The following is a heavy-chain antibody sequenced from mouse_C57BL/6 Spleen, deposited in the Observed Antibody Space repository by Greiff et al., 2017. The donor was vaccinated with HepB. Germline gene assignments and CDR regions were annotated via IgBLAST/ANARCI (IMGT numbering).Heavy chain of an antibody. V-gene: IGHV1-85*01. Sequence: QVHVKQSGPELVKPGASVKLSCKASGYTFTSYDINWVKQRPGQGLEWIGWIYPRDGSTKYNEKFKGKATLTVDTSSSTAYMELHSLTSEDSAVYFCARGGGSRSSYWYFDVWGTGTTVTVSS. J-gene: IGHJ1*03. CDR1: GYTFTSYD. D-gene: IGHD1-1*01. CDR2: IYPRDGST. CDR3: ARGGGSRSSYWYFDV.